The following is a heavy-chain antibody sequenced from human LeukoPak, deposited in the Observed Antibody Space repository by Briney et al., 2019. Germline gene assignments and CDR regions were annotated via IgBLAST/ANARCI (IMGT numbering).Heavy chain of an antibody. CDR2: VNTEGTET. CDR1: GFTFNNFW. V-gene: IGHV3-74*01. CDR3: ARDGPDSLYFDY. D-gene: IGHD2-2*01. Sequence: GGSLRLSCAASGFTFNNFWMHWVRQAPGTGLVWISRVNTEGTETVYANSVKGRFTISIDISKNTLFLQMNSLRAEDTAVYFCARDGPDSLYFDYWGQGTLVTASP. J-gene: IGHJ4*02.